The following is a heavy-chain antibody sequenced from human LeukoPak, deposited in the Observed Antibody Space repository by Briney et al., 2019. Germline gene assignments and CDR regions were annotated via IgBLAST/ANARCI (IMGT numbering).Heavy chain of an antibody. CDR1: GFTFSSYS. CDR3: ARGRLTTSVDY. CDR2: ISSSSSYI. Sequence: GGSLRLSCAASGFTFSSYSMNWVRQAPGKGLEWVSSISSSSSYIYYADSVKGRFTISRGNAKNSLYLQMNSLRAEDTAVFYCARGRLTTSVDYWGQGTLVTVSS. V-gene: IGHV3-21*01. D-gene: IGHD4/OR15-4a*01. J-gene: IGHJ4*02.